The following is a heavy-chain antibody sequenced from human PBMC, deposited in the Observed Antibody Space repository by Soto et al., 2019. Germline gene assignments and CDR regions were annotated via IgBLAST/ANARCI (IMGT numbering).Heavy chain of an antibody. CDR2: ITYDGRND. CDR1: GFTFSGFL. V-gene: IGHV3-30*04. D-gene: IGHD3-10*01. J-gene: IGHJ3*02. CDR3: ARDLYFGAGDAIDI. Sequence: PGGSLRLSCAASGFTFSGFLMHWVRQAPSKGLESVALITYDGRNDYYAESVKGRFSISRDNSKNTLYLQMNSLRPDDTAVYYCARDLYFGAGDAIDIWGQGTMVTVSS.